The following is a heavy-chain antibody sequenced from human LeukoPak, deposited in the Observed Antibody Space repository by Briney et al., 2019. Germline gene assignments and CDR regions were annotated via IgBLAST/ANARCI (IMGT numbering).Heavy chain of an antibody. CDR2: ISGSGGST. CDR1: GFTFSSYA. J-gene: IGHJ4*02. D-gene: IGHD3-10*01. Sequence: GGSLRLSCAASGFTFSSYAMSWVRQAPGKGLEWVSAISGSGGSTYYADSVKGRFTISRDNSKNTLYLQMNSLRAEDTAVYYCARGPSRFPLRYGSGSYDFDYFDYWGQGTLVTVSS. CDR3: ARGPSRFPLRYGSGSYDFDYFDY. V-gene: IGHV3-23*01.